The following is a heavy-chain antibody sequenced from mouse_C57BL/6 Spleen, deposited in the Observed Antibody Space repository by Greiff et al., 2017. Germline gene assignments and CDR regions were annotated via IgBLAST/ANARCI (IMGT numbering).Heavy chain of an antibody. CDR3: ARKDYYGSSYILGY. CDR2: ISSGSSTI. J-gene: IGHJ4*01. D-gene: IGHD1-1*01. CDR1: GFTFSDYG. Sequence: DVHLVESGGGLVKPGGSLKLSCAASGFTFSDYGMHWVRQAPEKGLEWVAYISSGSSTIYYADTVKGRFTISRDNAKNTLFLQMTSLRSEDTAMYYCARKDYYGSSYILGYWGQGTSVTVSS. V-gene: IGHV5-17*01.